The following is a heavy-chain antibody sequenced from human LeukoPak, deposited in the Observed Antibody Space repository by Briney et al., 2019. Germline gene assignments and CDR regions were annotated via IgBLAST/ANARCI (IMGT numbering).Heavy chain of an antibody. V-gene: IGHV1-2*04. J-gene: IGHJ6*04. CDR2: INPNSGGT. D-gene: IGHD2-15*01. CDR1: GYTFTGYY. Sequence: ASVKVSCKASGYTFTGYYMHWVRQAPGQGLEWMGWINPNSGGTNYAQKFQGWVTMTRDTSISTAYMELSRLRSDDTAVYYCARGPNVVVVAATPPYYYGMDVWGKGTTVTVSS. CDR3: ARGPNVVVVAATPPYYYGMDV.